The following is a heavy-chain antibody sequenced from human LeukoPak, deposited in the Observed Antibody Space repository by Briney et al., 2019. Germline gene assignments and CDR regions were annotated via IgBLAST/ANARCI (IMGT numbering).Heavy chain of an antibody. CDR1: GFTFSSYA. CDR2: ISSGSSYT. V-gene: IGHV3-21*01. Sequence: GGSLRLSCAASGFTFSSYAMSWVRQAPGKGLEWVSCISSGSSYTYYADSVKGRFTISRDNAKNSLYLQMNSLRAEDTAVYYCAGSTVAYWGQGTLVTVSS. CDR3: AGSTVAY. J-gene: IGHJ4*02. D-gene: IGHD6-19*01.